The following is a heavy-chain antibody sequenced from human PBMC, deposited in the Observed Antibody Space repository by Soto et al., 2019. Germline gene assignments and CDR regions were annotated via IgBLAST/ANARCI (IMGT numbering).Heavy chain of an antibody. D-gene: IGHD2-2*01. V-gene: IGHV2-5*02. CDR3: AHGYVHLLATFHYFDS. J-gene: IGHJ4*02. Sequence: QIALKESGPTLVKPAQTLTLTCTFSGFSITGNGEGVGWIRQPPGKALEWLALIYWADDKRYSPSLRNRLTITLDNSKDQVILTTTDMGPADTATYYCAHGYVHLLATFHYFDSWGQGTQVTVSS. CDR2: IYWADDK. CDR1: GFSITGNGEG.